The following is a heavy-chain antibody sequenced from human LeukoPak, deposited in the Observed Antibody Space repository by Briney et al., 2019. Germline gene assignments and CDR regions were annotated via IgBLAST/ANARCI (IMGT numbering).Heavy chain of an antibody. D-gene: IGHD3-10*01. V-gene: IGHV1-69*13. Sequence: SVKVSCKASGGTFSSYAISWVRQAPGQGLEWMGVIIHIFGTANYAQKFQGRGTITADESTSTAYMELSSLRSEDTAVYYCARGTMVRGVIEAVDYWGQGTLVTVSS. CDR1: GGTFSSYA. CDR3: ARGTMVRGVIEAVDY. J-gene: IGHJ4*02. CDR2: IIHIFGTA.